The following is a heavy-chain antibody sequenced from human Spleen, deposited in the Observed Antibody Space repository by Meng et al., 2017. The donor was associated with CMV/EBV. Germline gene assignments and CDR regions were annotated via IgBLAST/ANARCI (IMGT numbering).Heavy chain of an antibody. D-gene: IGHD3-3*01. CDR1: GFAFSYHA. V-gene: IGHV3-30*09. J-gene: IGHJ6*02. CDR2: ISYDGRAK. Sequence: GESLKISCSASGFAFSYHAIHCVRQAPGKGLEWVAVISYDGRAKYYADSVKGRFAISRDNSKNTVYVHMNSLRPEDTAVYYCARSYYDFWSGYYNHYYYYGMDVWGQGTTVTVSS. CDR3: ARSYYDFWSGYYNHYYYYGMDV.